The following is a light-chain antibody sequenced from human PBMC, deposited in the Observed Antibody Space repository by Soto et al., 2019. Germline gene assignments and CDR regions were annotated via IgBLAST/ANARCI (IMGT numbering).Light chain of an antibody. J-gene: IGKJ2*01. Sequence: EIVMTQSPATLSVSPGERATLSCRASQTVSINLAWYQQKPGQAPRLLIFDASTRATGIPARFSGSGSETDFTLTISSLQSEDFAVYYCQQYDSWPPSYTFGQGTKLEIK. V-gene: IGKV3-15*01. CDR3: QQYDSWPPSYT. CDR2: DAS. CDR1: QTVSIN.